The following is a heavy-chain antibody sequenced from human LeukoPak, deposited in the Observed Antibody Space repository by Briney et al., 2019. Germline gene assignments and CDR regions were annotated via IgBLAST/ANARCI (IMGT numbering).Heavy chain of an antibody. V-gene: IGHV4-34*01. J-gene: IGHJ5*02. CDR2: IKHSEST. CDR1: GGSFSGYY. D-gene: IGHD3-3*01. Sequence: SETLSLTCAVYGGSFSGYYWSWIRQPPGKGLEWIGEIKHSESTNYNPSLKSRVTISVDTSKNQFSLKLSSVTAADTAVYYCARGGFPYYDFWSGYLPTQFDPWGQGTLVIVSS. CDR3: ARGGFPYYDFWSGYLPTQFDP.